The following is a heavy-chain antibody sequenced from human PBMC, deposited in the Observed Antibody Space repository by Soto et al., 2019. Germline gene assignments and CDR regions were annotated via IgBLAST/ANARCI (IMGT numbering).Heavy chain of an antibody. CDR3: ARDRVYYYDSSGYYNFDF. J-gene: IGHJ4*02. D-gene: IGHD3-22*01. Sequence: VHLVESGGGVVQPGRSLRVSCAASGFTFSHYAMHWVRQAPGKGLEWVAVLSYDGTKQFYADSVKGRFTISRDSSKSTLYLQMNNLRDEDTAVYYCARDRVYYYDSSGYYNFDFWGQGTLVTVSS. V-gene: IGHV3-30-3*01. CDR1: GFTFSHYA. CDR2: LSYDGTKQ.